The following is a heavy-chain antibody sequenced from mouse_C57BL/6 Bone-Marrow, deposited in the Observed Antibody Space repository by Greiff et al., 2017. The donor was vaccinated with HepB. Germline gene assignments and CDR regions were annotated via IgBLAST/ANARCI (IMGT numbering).Heavy chain of an antibody. CDR3: ARQGVRGYFDV. D-gene: IGHD2-14*01. CDR1: EYEFPSHD. J-gene: IGHJ1*03. Sequence: DVLLVESGGGLVQPGESLKLSCESNEYEFPSHDMSWVRKTPEERLELVAAINSDGGSTYYPDTMERRFIISRDNTKKTLYLQMSSLRSEDTAVYYCARQGVRGYFDVWGTGTTVTVSS. V-gene: IGHV5-2*01. CDR2: INSDGGST.